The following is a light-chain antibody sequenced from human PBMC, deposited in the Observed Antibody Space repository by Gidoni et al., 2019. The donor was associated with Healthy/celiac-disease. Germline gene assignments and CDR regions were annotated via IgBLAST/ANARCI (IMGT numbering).Light chain of an antibody. CDR2: CAS. Sequence: EIVLTQSPGTLSLSPGERATLSCRASQSVSSSYLAWYQQKPGQAPRLLIYCASSRATGIPDRCSGSGSGTDFTLTISRLEPEDFAVYYCQQYGSSPITFGQXTRLEIK. J-gene: IGKJ5*01. CDR1: QSVSSSY. CDR3: QQYGSSPIT. V-gene: IGKV3-20*01.